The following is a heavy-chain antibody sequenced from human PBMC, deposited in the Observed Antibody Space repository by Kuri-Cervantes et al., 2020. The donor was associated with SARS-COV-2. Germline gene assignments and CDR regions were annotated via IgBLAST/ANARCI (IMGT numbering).Heavy chain of an antibody. D-gene: IGHD5-18*01. V-gene: IGHV1-24*01. CDR3: ATGFYRAMVPEEDYYHGMDV. CDR1: GYTFGNYA. Sequence: ASVTVSCKTFGYTFGNYAITWVRQAPGQGLEWMGGFDPEDGETIYAQKFQGRVTMTEDTSTDTAYMELSSLRSEDTAVYYCATGFYRAMVPEEDYYHGMDVWGQGTTVTVSS. J-gene: IGHJ6*02. CDR2: FDPEDGET.